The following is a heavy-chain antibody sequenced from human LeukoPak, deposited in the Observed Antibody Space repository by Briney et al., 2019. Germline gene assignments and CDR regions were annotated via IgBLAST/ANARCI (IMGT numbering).Heavy chain of an antibody. V-gene: IGHV4-38-2*02. CDR3: ARASLSDSSAYP. Sequence: SETLSLTCTVSGYSISSGYYWGWIRQPPGKGLEWIGSIYHSGSTYYNPSLKSRVTISVDTSKNQFSLKLSSVTAADTAVYYCARASLSDSSAYPWGQGTLVTVSS. CDR1: GYSISSGYY. D-gene: IGHD3-22*01. CDR2: IYHSGST. J-gene: IGHJ5*02.